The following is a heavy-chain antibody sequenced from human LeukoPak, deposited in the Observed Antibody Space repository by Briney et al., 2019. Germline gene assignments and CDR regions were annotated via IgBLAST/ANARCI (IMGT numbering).Heavy chain of an antibody. J-gene: IGHJ5*02. CDR2: INPSGGRI. D-gene: IGHD4-23*01. CDR3: ARSQGGNTLWFDP. CDR1: GYTFTSYH. V-gene: IGHV1-46*01. Sequence: ASVKVSCKASGYTFTSYHMHWVRQAPGQGLEWMGIINPSGGRIRYAQKFQGRVTMTRDTSTSTVHIELSSLRSEDTAVYYCARSQGGNTLWFDPWGQGTLVTVSS.